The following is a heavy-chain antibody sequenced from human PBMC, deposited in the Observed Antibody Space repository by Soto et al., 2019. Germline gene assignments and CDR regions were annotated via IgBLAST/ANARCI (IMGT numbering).Heavy chain of an antibody. J-gene: IGHJ4*02. CDR2: IYYSGST. D-gene: IGHD2-21*01. CDR3: VRMGIESSPPSFAV. Sequence: SETLSLTCTVSGGSISNYYWSWIRQPPGKELEWIGYIYYSGSTNYNPSLKSRVAISVDTSKNQFSLNLISVTAADTAVYYCVRMGIESSPPSFAVWGKGSLVPVAS. CDR1: GGSISNYY. V-gene: IGHV4-59*01.